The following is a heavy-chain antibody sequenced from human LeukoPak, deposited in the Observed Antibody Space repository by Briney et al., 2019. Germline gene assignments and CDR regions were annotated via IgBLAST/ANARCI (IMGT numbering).Heavy chain of an antibody. CDR1: GFTFSSYW. V-gene: IGHV3-74*01. CDR2: INSDGSST. CDR3: ARDNWNDGDAFDI. Sequence: GSLRLSCAASGFTFSSYWMHWVREAPGKGLVWVSRINSDGSSTRYADSVKGRFTISRDNAENTVSLEMNSLRAEDTAVYYCARDNWNDGDAFDIWGQGTMVTVSS. J-gene: IGHJ3*02. D-gene: IGHD1-20*01.